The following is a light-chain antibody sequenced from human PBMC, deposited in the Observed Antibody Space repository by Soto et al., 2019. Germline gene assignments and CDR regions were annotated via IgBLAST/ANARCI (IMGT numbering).Light chain of an antibody. Sequence: SVLTQPPSASGSPGQAVTISCTGTSSDIGGYDFVSWYQVRPGEAPQLIIYNVNGRPSGVPRRFSGSKSGNTASLTVSGLQAVDEADYYCSSYSDTNIYVFGTGTKVTV. CDR1: SSDIGGYDF. CDR2: NVN. J-gene: IGLJ1*01. CDR3: SSYSDTNIYV. V-gene: IGLV2-8*01.